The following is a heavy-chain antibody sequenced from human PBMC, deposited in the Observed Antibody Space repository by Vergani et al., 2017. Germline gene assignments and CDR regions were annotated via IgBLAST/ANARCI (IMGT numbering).Heavy chain of an antibody. J-gene: IGHJ4*02. CDR2: VSGSSATP. CDR1: GITFWKFG. Sequence: EVDLVESGGGLAQPGGSLILSCEASGITFWKFGMHWVRQGPGKGLEWVSSVSGSSATPYYADSVKGRFIISRDNSKNTLHLQMNSLRADDTAVYYCTKGSRGYTGYFFDYWGQGTLATVSS. V-gene: IGHV3-23*04. D-gene: IGHD5-12*01. CDR3: TKGSRGYTGYFFDY.